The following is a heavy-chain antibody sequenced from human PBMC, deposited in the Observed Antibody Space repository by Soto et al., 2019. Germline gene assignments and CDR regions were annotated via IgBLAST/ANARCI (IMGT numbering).Heavy chain of an antibody. CDR2: ISYDGSHQ. CDR1: GFIFSDYG. V-gene: IGHV3-30*18. CDR3: AKDRQRRDENFFDY. Sequence: QVQLVESGGGVVPPGRALRLSCAASGFIFSDYGMHWVRQAPGKGLEWVATISYDGSHQDYADSVKGRFTISRDNSKNTLYVQMNSLRAEDTAVYYCAKDRQRRDENFFDYWGQGTLVTVSS. J-gene: IGHJ4*02.